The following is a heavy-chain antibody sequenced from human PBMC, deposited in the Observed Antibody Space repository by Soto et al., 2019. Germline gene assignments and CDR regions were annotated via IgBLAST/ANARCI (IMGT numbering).Heavy chain of an antibody. D-gene: IGHD6-13*01. CDR3: ARHYSSSWYKVDF. V-gene: IGHV4-59*01. J-gene: IGHJ4*02. CDR2: IYYSGST. Sequence: QVQLKESGPGLVKPSETLSLTCTVSGGSMSSYYWSWIRQPPGKGLEWIGYIYYSGSTNYNPSLKSRVTISVDTSKNQFSLKLSSVTAVDTAVYYCARHYSSSWYKVDFWGQGTLVTVSS. CDR1: GGSMSSYY.